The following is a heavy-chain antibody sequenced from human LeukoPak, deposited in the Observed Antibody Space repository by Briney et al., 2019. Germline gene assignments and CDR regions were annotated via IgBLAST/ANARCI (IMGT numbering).Heavy chain of an antibody. Sequence: ASVKVSCKASGYTFTSYYMHWVRQAPGQGLEWMGTINPTGGSTSYAQKFQGRVTMTRDTSTSTVYMELSSLRSEDTAVYYCARTQLEWSYFDYWGQGTLVTVSS. J-gene: IGHJ4*02. CDR1: GYTFTSYY. D-gene: IGHD3-3*01. CDR2: INPTGGST. CDR3: ARTQLEWSYFDY. V-gene: IGHV1-46*01.